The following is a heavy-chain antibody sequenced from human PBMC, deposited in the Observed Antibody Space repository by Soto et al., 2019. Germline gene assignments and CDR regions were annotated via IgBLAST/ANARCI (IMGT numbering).Heavy chain of an antibody. V-gene: IGHV4-39*01. CDR2: IYYSGST. CDR1: GGSISSSSYY. CDR3: ARHFGDSSGYYLHYFDY. J-gene: IGHJ4*02. D-gene: IGHD3-22*01. Sequence: PSETLSLTCTVPGGSISSSSYYWGWIRQPPGKGLEWIGSIYYSGSTYYNPSLKSRVTISVDTSKNQFSLKLSSVTAADTAVYYCARHFGDSSGYYLHYFDYWGQGTLVTVSS.